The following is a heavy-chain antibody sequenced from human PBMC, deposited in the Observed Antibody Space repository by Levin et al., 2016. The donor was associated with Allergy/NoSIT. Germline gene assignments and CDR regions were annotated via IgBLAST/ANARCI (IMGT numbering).Heavy chain of an antibody. J-gene: IGHJ4*02. CDR3: ARVGPAVAVNRGWVY. CDR1: GFTFSSYW. D-gene: IGHD6-19*01. Sequence: GESLKISCAASGFTFSSYWMSWVRQAPGKGLEWVANIKQDGSEKYYVDSVKGRFTISRDNAKNSLYLQMNSLRAEDTAVYYCARVGPAVAVNRGWVYWGQGTLVTVSS. V-gene: IGHV3-7*01. CDR2: IKQDGSEK.